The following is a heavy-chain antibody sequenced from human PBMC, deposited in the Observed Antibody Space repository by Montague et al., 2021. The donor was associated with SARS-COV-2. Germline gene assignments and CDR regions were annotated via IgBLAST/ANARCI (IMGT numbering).Heavy chain of an antibody. D-gene: IGHD2-15*01. V-gene: IGHV4-59*01. Sequence: SETLSLTCSVSGVSMATYYWSWIRQPPGEPLEWIGHIFGSGSTNYNPSLKSRVTISLDTSKLHFSLNLTSVTAADTAVYYCARDASGKSDGNYGAVDFWGQGILVTVSS. CDR3: ARDASGKSDGNYGAVDF. J-gene: IGHJ4*02. CDR2: IFGSGST. CDR1: GVSMATYY.